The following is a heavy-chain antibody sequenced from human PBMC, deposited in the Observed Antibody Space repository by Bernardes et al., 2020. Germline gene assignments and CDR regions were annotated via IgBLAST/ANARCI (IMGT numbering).Heavy chain of an antibody. CDR2: INHSGST. V-gene: IGHV4-34*01. CDR1: GGSFSGYY. CDR3: ARARNWNPKVSWCDP. J-gene: IGHJ5*02. D-gene: IGHD1-1*01. Sequence: SEALSLTCAVYGGSFSGYYWRWIRQLPGKGLEWTGEINHSGSTNYNPSLKSRVTISVDTSKNQFSLKLNSVTAADTAVYCCARARNWNPKVSWCDPWGQGTLVTDSS.